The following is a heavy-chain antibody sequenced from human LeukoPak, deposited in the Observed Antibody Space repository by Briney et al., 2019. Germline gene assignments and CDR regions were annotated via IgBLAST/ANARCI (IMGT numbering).Heavy chain of an antibody. CDR3: VKDMEPGGSGN. D-gene: IGHD3-10*01. V-gene: IGHV3-30*18. J-gene: IGHJ4*02. Sequence: GGSLRLSCAPSGFTFSSYGMHWVRQAPGKGPEWVTVISYDVGNKYYADSVKGRFTVSRDKAKNSLHLQMNSLRPEDTAFYYCVKDMEPGGSGNWGQGTLVTVSS. CDR1: GFTFSSYG. CDR2: ISYDVGNK.